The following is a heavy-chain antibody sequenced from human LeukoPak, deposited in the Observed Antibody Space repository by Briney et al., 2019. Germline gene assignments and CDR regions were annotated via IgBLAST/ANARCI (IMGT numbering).Heavy chain of an antibody. CDR2: INHSGST. D-gene: IGHD3-3*01. Sequence: SETLSLTCAVYGGAFSGYYWSWIRQPPGKGLEWIGEINHSGSTNYNPSLKSRVTISVDTSKNQFSLKLSSVTAADTAVYYCARHDFWSGKYWFDPWGQGTLVTVSS. CDR1: GGAFSGYY. CDR3: ARHDFWSGKYWFDP. V-gene: IGHV4-34*01. J-gene: IGHJ5*02.